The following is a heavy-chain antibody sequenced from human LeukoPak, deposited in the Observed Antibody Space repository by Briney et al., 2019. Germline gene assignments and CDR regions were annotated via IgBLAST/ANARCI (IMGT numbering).Heavy chain of an antibody. CDR2: INHSGST. V-gene: IGHV4-39*07. CDR3: ARLPVVRGVTRGDY. CDR1: GGSISSNNYY. J-gene: IGHJ4*02. D-gene: IGHD3-10*01. Sequence: SETLSLTCTVSGGSISSNNYYWSWIRQPPGKGLEWIGEINHSGSTNYNPSPKSRVTISVDTSKNQFSLKLSSVTAADTAVYYCARLPVVRGVTRGDYWGQGTLVTVSS.